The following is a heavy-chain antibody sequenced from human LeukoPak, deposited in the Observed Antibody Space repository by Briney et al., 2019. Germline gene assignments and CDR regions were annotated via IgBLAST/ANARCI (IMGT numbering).Heavy chain of an antibody. J-gene: IGHJ4*02. Sequence: SETLSLTCTVSGGSISSYCWSWIRQPPGKGLEWIGYIYYSGSTNYNPSLKSRVTISVDTSKNQFSLKLSSVTAADTAVYYCARHTYDSSGYYLYYFDYWGQGTLVTVSS. CDR3: ARHTYDSSGYYLYYFDY. V-gene: IGHV4-59*08. D-gene: IGHD3-22*01. CDR2: IYYSGST. CDR1: GGSISSYC.